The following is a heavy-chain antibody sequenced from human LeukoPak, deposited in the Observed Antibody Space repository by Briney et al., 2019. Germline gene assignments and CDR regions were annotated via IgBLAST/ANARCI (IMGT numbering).Heavy chain of an antibody. CDR2: IIPIFGTA. CDR1: GYTFTSYD. CDR3: ARVTIAAAGDFDY. Sequence: SVKVSCKASGYTFTSYDINWVRQAPGQGLEWMGGIIPIFGTANYAQKFQGRVTITADKSTSTAYMELSSLRSEDTAVYYCARVTIAAAGDFDYWGQGTLVTVSS. D-gene: IGHD6-13*01. J-gene: IGHJ4*02. V-gene: IGHV1-69*06.